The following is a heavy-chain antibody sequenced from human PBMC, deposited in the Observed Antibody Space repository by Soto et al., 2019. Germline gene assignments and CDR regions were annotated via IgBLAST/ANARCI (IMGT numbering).Heavy chain of an antibody. Sequence: QVHLVQSGAEVKKPGASVKVSCEASGYTVTNYAMHWVRQAPGQRLEWMGWINTGNGHTEYSQNFQGRVTITRDSSATTVYMELSSLRSEDTTVYYCARALGATTPPDYWGQGTLVTVSS. J-gene: IGHJ4*02. CDR3: ARALGATTPPDY. D-gene: IGHD1-26*01. V-gene: IGHV1-3*04. CDR1: GYTVTNYA. CDR2: INTGNGHT.